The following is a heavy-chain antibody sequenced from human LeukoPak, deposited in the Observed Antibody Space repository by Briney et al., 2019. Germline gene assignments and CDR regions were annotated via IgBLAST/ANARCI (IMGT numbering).Heavy chain of an antibody. Sequence: SVKVSCKASGGTFSSYAISWVRQAPGQGLEWMGRIIPILGIANYAQKFQGRVTITADKSTSKAYMELSSLRSEDRAVYYCARVGLHDFWSGYSFDYWGQGTLVTVSS. CDR1: GGTFSSYA. CDR3: ARVGLHDFWSGYSFDY. D-gene: IGHD3-3*01. CDR2: IIPILGIA. J-gene: IGHJ4*02. V-gene: IGHV1-69*04.